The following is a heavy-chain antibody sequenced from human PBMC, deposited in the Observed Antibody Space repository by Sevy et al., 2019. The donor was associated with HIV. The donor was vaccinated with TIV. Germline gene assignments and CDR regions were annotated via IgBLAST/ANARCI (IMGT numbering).Heavy chain of an antibody. V-gene: IGHV3-23*01. CDR3: AKGGGHYDPDEIGYYFYYYNMDV. CDR2: ISGSGTRT. J-gene: IGHJ6*03. CDR1: GFSFDSYG. Sequence: GGSLRLSCAVSGFSFDSYGMTWVRQAPGKGLEWVSGISGSGTRTYYADSVKGRFIISRDNSKNTLFLQMNSLRSEDTAIYYCAKGGGHYDPDEIGYYFYYYNMDVWGKGTTVTVSS. D-gene: IGHD3-22*01.